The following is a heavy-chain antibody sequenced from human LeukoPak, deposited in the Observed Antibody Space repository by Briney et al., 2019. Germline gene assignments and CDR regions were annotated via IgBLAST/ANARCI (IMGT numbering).Heavy chain of an antibody. D-gene: IGHD1-26*01. CDR2: IYYSGST. J-gene: IGHJ4*02. CDR3: ARLGGTYYGDFDS. Sequence: PSETLSLTCTVSGGSISSSSYYWGWIRQPPGKGLEWIGSIYYSGSTYYNPSLKSRVTISVDTSKNQFSLRLSSVTAADTALYYCARLGGTYYGDFDSWGQGTLVTVSS. V-gene: IGHV4-39*01. CDR1: GGSISSSSYY.